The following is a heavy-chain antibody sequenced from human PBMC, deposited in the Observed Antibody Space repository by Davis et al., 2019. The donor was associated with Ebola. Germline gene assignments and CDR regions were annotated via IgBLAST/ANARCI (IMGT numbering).Heavy chain of an antibody. CDR3: TTTPTTNDY. CDR2: IRSKANSYAT. D-gene: IGHD5-12*01. CDR1: EFTFSGSA. V-gene: IGHV3-73*01. J-gene: IGHJ4*02. Sequence: GESLKISCAASEFTFSGSAMHWVRQASGKGLEWVGRIRSKANSYATAYAASVKGRFTISRDDSKNTAYLQMNSLKTEDTAVYYCTTTPTTNDYWGQGTLVTVSS.